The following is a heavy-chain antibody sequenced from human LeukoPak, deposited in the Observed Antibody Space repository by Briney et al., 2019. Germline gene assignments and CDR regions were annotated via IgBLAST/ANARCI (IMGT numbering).Heavy chain of an antibody. J-gene: IGHJ4*02. CDR1: GYAFTSYY. Sequence: ASVKVSCKASGYAFTSYYMHWVRQAPGQGLEWMGIINPSGGSTGYAQKFQGRVTMTRDTSTSTVYMELSSLRSEDTAVYTCARGSSGWLFDYWGQGTLVTVSS. CDR2: INPSGGST. D-gene: IGHD6-19*01. V-gene: IGHV1-46*01. CDR3: ARGSSGWLFDY.